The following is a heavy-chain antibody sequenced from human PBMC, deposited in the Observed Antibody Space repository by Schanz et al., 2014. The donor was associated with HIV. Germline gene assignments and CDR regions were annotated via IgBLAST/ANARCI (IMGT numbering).Heavy chain of an antibody. CDR3: ARGFLSGLELPPIDY. CDR1: GFTFSTYA. J-gene: IGHJ4*02. Sequence: EVKLSESGGGLVQPGGSLRLSCVASGFTFSTYAMSWVRQAPGKGLEWVSGMRGSDDSTFYADSVKGRFTISRDNSKITLYLHMNSLRAEDTAVYYCARGFLSGLELPPIDYWGQGTLVTVSS. CDR2: MRGSDDST. D-gene: IGHD1-7*01. V-gene: IGHV3-23*01.